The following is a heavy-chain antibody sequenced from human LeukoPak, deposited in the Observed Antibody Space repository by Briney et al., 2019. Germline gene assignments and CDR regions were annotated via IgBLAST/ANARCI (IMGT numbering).Heavy chain of an antibody. CDR1: GFTFSSYA. CDR3: ARTLYSSGWYFPFDY. Sequence: GGSLRLSCAASGFTFSSYAMSWVRQAPGKGLVWVSRINSDGSSTSYADSVKGRFTISRDNAKNTLYLQMNSLRAEDTAVYYCARTLYSSGWYFPFDYWGQGTLVTVSS. CDR2: INSDGSST. J-gene: IGHJ4*02. V-gene: IGHV3-74*01. D-gene: IGHD6-19*01.